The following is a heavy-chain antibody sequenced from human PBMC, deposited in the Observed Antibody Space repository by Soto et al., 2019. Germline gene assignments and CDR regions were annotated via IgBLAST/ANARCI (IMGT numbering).Heavy chain of an antibody. CDR3: ARGDYYGSGSADY. D-gene: IGHD3-10*01. J-gene: IGHJ4*02. CDR1: GGSISNGDYY. V-gene: IGHV4-31*03. Sequence: SLSLSGTVSGGSISNGDYYWSWIRQHPGKGLEWIGYIHYSASTYYNPSLKSRITMSSDTSKNQFSLKLSSVIAADTAVYYCARGDYYGSGSADYWGQGTLVTVSS. CDR2: IHYSAST.